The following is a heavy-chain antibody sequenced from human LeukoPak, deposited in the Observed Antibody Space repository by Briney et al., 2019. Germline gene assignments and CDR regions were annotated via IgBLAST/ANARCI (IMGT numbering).Heavy chain of an antibody. Sequence: ASVKVSCKASGGTFSSYAISWVRQAPGQGLEWMGWISAYNGNTNYAQKLQGRVTMTTDTSTSTAYMELRSLRSDDTAVYYCARVDGNSIIQLWLNYWGQGTLVTVSS. CDR2: ISAYNGNT. D-gene: IGHD5-18*01. J-gene: IGHJ4*02. CDR3: ARVDGNSIIQLWLNY. CDR1: GGTFSSYA. V-gene: IGHV1-18*01.